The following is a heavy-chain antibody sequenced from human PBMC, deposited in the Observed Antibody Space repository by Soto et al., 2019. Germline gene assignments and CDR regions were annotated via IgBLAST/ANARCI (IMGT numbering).Heavy chain of an antibody. CDR1: GASLNSYY. J-gene: IGHJ6*02. CDR2: ISYSGTT. Sequence: PSETLSLTCTVSGASLNSYYWNWIRQPPGGGLEWLGFISYSGTTNYNPSLRSRVAISIDPSKNQFSLKLTSVTAADTAVYYCAPRTEIPHYYYSGPDVWGQGAKVTVSS. CDR3: APRTEIPHYYYSGPDV. V-gene: IGHV4-59*01. D-gene: IGHD2-21*02.